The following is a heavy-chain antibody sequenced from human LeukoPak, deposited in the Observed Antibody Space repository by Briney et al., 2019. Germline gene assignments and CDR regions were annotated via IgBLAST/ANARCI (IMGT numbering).Heavy chain of an antibody. D-gene: IGHD5-18*01. V-gene: IGHV3-23*01. Sequence: GGSLRLSCAASGFTFSSYAMSWVRQAPGKGLEWVSAISGSGGSTYYADSVKGRFTISRDNSKNTLYLQMNSLRAEDTAVYYCAKDPPRTRIQLWSRSYYYYGMDVWGQGTTVTVSS. CDR3: AKDPPRTRIQLWSRSYYYYGMDV. CDR2: ISGSGGST. CDR1: GFTFSSYA. J-gene: IGHJ6*02.